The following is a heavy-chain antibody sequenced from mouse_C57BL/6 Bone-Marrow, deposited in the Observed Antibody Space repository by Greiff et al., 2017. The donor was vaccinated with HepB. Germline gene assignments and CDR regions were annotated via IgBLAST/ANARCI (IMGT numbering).Heavy chain of an antibody. CDR2: IRNKANGYTT. CDR3: ARSLLPYYFDY. J-gene: IGHJ2*01. Sequence: EVKLVESGGGLVQPGGSLSLSCAASGFTFTDYYMSWVRQPPGKALEWLGFIRNKANGYTTEYSASVKGRFTISRDNSQSILYLQMNALRAEDSATYDCARSLLPYYFDYWGPGTTLTVSS. V-gene: IGHV7-3*01. D-gene: IGHD2-10*01. CDR1: GFTFTDYY.